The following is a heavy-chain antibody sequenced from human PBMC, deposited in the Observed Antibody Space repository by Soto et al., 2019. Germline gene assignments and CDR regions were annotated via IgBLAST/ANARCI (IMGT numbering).Heavy chain of an antibody. Sequence: PSETLSLTCTVSGGSISSYYWSWIRQPPGKGLEWIGYIYYSGSTNYNPSLKSRVTISVDTSKNQFSLKLSSVTAADTAVYYCASQNYDILTCYYNWFDPWGQGTLVTVSS. CDR1: GGSISSYY. J-gene: IGHJ5*02. D-gene: IGHD3-9*01. CDR2: IYYSGST. V-gene: IGHV4-59*01. CDR3: ASQNYDILTCYYNWFDP.